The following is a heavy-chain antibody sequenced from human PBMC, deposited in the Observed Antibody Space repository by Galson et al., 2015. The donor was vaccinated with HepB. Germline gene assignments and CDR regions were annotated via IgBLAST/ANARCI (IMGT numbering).Heavy chain of an antibody. CDR1: GFTFSDYY. J-gene: IGHJ2*01. CDR2: ISSSSSYT. Sequence: SLRLSCAASGFTFSDYYMSWIRQAPGKGLEWVSYISSSSSYTNYADSVKGRFTISRDNAKNSLYLQMNSLRAEDTAVYYCAREGGIAVAGSWYFDLWGRGTLVTVSS. D-gene: IGHD6-19*01. CDR3: AREGGIAVAGSWYFDL. V-gene: IGHV3-11*05.